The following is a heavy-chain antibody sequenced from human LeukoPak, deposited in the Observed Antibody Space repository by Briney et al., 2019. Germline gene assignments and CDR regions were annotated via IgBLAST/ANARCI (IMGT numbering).Heavy chain of an antibody. D-gene: IGHD3-10*01. CDR2: ISAYNGNT. CDR1: GYTFTSYG. V-gene: IGHV1-18*01. Sequence: ASVKVSCNASGYTFTSYGISWVRQAPGQGLEWMGWISAYNGNTNYAQKLQGRVTMTTDTSTSTAYMELRSLSSDDAAVYYCARNRLDYYGSGSYSGDYWGQGTLVTVSS. CDR3: ARNRLDYYGSGSYSGDY. J-gene: IGHJ4*02.